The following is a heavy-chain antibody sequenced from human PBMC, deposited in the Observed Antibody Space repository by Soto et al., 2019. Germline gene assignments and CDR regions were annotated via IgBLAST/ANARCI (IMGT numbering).Heavy chain of an antibody. J-gene: IGHJ4*02. CDR3: AKDDFTDRSDDYFDY. D-gene: IGHD2-15*01. CDR2: IGASGDIT. CDR1: GFSFTNFA. V-gene: IGHV3-23*01. Sequence: PGGSLRLSCAASGFSFTNFAMSWVRQAPGKGLEWVAGIGASGDITWYADSVKGRRSISRDNSKNTLYLQLNSLKFEDTAVYYWAKDDFTDRSDDYFDYWGPGTLGTV.